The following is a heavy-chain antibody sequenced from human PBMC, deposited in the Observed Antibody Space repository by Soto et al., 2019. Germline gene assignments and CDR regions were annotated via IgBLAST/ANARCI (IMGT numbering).Heavy chain of an antibody. D-gene: IGHD5-12*01. CDR2: ISGSGGST. CDR3: AKRGYRYYYYGMDV. V-gene: IGHV3-23*01. CDR1: GFTFSSYA. J-gene: IGHJ6*02. Sequence: EVQLLESGGGLVQPGGSLRLSCAASGFTFSSYAMSWVRQAPGKGLEWVSSISGSGGSTYYADSVKGRFTISRDNSKNTLCLQMNSLRAEDTAVYYCAKRGYRYYYYGMDVWGQGTTVTVSS.